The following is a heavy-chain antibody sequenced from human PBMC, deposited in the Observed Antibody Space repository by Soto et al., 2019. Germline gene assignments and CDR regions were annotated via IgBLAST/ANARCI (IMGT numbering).Heavy chain of an antibody. V-gene: IGHV1-46*01. CDR3: ARDLAGLTTVLYFYGMDV. J-gene: IGHJ6*02. CDR1: GYTFTSYY. Sequence: QVQLVQSGAEVKKPGASVKVSCKASGYTFTSYYMNWVRQAPGQGLEWMGIINPSGGSTSYAQKCQGRVTRTRDTSTSTVYMELSSLRSEDTAVYYCARDLAGLTTVLYFYGMDVWGQGTTVTVSS. CDR2: INPSGGST. D-gene: IGHD4-4*01.